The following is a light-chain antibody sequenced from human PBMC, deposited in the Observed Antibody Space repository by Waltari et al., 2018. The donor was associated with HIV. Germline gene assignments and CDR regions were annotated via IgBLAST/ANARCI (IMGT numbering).Light chain of an antibody. J-gene: IGKJ5*01. Sequence: DIQMTQSPSSLSASVGDTVTITRRARQSIDNYLNWYQQKPGKAPRLLVFGATRLQSGVPARFRGSGSGSDFTLTVISLQPEDFATYYCQQTLTSPQTFGQGTQLEIK. CDR2: GAT. V-gene: IGKV1-39*01. CDR3: QQTLTSPQT. CDR1: QSIDNY.